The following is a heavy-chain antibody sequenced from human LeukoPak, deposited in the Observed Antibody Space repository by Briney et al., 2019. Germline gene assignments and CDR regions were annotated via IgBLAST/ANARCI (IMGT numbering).Heavy chain of an antibody. CDR1: GFTFSSYG. J-gene: IGHJ4*02. CDR3: ARARAVTTCMDDY. D-gene: IGHD4-17*01. CDR2: ISYDGSNK. V-gene: IGHV3-30*03. Sequence: GGSLRLSCAASGFTFSSYGMHWVRQAPGKGLEWVAVISYDGSNKYYADSVKGRFTISRDNSKNTLYLQMNSLRAEDTAVYYCARARAVTTCMDDYWGQGTLVTVSS.